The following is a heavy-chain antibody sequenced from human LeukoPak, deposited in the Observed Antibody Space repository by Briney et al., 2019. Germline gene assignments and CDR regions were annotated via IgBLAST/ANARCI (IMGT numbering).Heavy chain of an antibody. Sequence: GGSLRLSCAASGFTFSSYGMHWVRQAPGKGLEWVAVISYDGSNKYYADSVKGRFTISRDNSKNTLYLQMNSLRAEDTAVYYCAKEALYSSIDYWGQGTLVTVSS. J-gene: IGHJ4*02. CDR2: ISYDGSNK. D-gene: IGHD2-2*01. V-gene: IGHV3-30*18. CDR1: GFTFSSYG. CDR3: AKEALYSSIDY.